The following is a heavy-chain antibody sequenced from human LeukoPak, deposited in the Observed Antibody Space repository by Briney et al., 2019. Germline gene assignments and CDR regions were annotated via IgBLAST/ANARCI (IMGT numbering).Heavy chain of an antibody. D-gene: IGHD6-19*01. J-gene: IGHJ5*02. V-gene: IGHV4-34*01. Sequence: SETLSLTCAVYGGSFSGYYWSWIRQPPGKGLEWIGEINHSGSTNYNPSLKSRVTISVDTSKNQFSLKLSSVTAADTAVYYCARHRRVGQWLVRVSNNRFDPWGQGTLVTVSS. CDR2: INHSGST. CDR1: GGSFSGYY. CDR3: ARHRRVGQWLVRVSNNRFDP.